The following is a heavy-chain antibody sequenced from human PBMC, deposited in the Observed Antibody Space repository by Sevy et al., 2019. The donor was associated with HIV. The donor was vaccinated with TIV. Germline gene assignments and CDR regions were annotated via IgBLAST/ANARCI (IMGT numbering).Heavy chain of an antibody. Sequence: SETLSLTCNVSGDSISSYFWSWIRQPPGKGLEWIGHIYYSGSSEYNPSLRSRVTISIDTSKKYLSMKLTSVTAADTAVYYCARDSAVVPRALVYWGQRTLVTVSS. D-gene: IGHD2-15*01. CDR1: GDSISSYF. CDR2: IYYSGSS. J-gene: IGHJ4*02. V-gene: IGHV4-59*01. CDR3: ARDSAVVPRALVY.